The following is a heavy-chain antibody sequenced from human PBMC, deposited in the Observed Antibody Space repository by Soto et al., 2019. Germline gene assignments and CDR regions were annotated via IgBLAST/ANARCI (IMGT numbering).Heavy chain of an antibody. Sequence: SEILSLTCTVSGGSVSSGSYYWSWIRQPPGKGLEWIGYIYYSGSTNYNPSLKSRVTISVDTSKNQFSLKLSSVTAADTAVYYCARGIYCSSTSCYLAPPDYWGQGTLVTVSS. D-gene: IGHD2-2*01. CDR3: ARGIYCSSTSCYLAPPDY. J-gene: IGHJ4*02. CDR2: IYYSGST. CDR1: GGSVSSGSYY. V-gene: IGHV4-61*01.